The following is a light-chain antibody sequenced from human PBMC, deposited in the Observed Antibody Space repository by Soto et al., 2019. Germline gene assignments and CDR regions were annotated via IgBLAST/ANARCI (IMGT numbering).Light chain of an antibody. V-gene: IGKV3-20*01. J-gene: IGKJ2*01. CDR2: GAS. CDR3: QQYGSSPYT. CDR1: QSITLNY. Sequence: ENVLTQSPGTLSLFPGERATLSCRASQSITLNYLAWYQQKPGQAPRLLISGASSRATGIPDRFSGSGSGTDFTLNISRLEPEDFAVYYCQQYGSSPYTFGQGTKVESK.